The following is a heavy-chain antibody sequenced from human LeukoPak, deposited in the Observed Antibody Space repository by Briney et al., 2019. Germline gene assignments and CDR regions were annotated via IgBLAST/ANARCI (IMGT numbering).Heavy chain of an antibody. J-gene: IGHJ6*02. D-gene: IGHD2-2*02. CDR2: ISSSSSTI. CDR1: GFTFSSYS. CDR3: ARIPKPVPSIPEDYYYYYGMDV. V-gene: IGHV3-48*01. Sequence: GGSLRLSCAASGFTFSSYSMNWVRQAPGKGLEWVSYISSSSSTIYYADSVKGRFTISRDNAKNSLYLQMNSLRAEDTAVYYCARIPKPVPSIPEDYYYYYGMDVWGQGTTVTVSS.